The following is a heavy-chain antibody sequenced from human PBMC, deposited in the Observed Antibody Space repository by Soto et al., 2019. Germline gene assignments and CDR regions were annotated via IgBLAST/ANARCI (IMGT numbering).Heavy chain of an antibody. CDR1: GFTFNTYA. CDR3: AKRVILGAQGMAYIYL. Sequence: QVQLMESGGGVVQPGRSLRLSCAASGFTFNTYAMHWVRQAPGKGLEWVAVITPDGTEQYYADSVKGRFTISRDNSKYTLYLQMIRLGLEDMSIYLCAKRVILGAQGMAYIYLWGRGTLVTVSS. CDR2: ITPDGTEQ. V-gene: IGHV3-30*18. D-gene: IGHD1-26*01. J-gene: IGHJ2*01.